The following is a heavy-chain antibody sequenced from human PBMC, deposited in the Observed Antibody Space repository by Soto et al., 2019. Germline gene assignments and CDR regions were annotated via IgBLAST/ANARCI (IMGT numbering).Heavy chain of an antibody. CDR1: GFTFSTYW. Sequence: EVQLVESGGDLVQPGGSLRLSCAASGFTFSTYWMHWVRQAPGKGLLWVSRIKTDGTYATYADSAKGRFTISRDNAKNTPYLQMNSLRVEDAAVYYCAAGGSGYYANWGQGTLVTVSS. CDR2: IKTDGTYA. CDR3: AAGGSGYYAN. J-gene: IGHJ4*02. V-gene: IGHV3-74*01. D-gene: IGHD3-22*01.